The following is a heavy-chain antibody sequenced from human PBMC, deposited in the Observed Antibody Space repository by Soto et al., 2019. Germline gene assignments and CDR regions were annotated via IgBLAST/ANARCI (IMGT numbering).Heavy chain of an antibody. CDR2: IIPIFGTA. J-gene: IGHJ4*02. D-gene: IGHD1-26*01. CDR1: GGTFSSYA. Sequence: QVQLVQSGAEVKKPGSSVKVSCKASGGTFSSYAISWVRQAPGQGLEWMGGIIPIFGTANYAQKFQGRVTITADESTSTAYMELSSLRSEDTAVYSCAGDTPIVGAEHPCAYWGQGTLVTVSS. CDR3: AGDTPIVGAEHPCAY. V-gene: IGHV1-69*12.